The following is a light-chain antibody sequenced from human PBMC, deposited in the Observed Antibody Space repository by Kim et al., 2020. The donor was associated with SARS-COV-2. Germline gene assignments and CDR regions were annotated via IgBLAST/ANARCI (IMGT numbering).Light chain of an antibody. CDR2: DVN. CDR3: LLFYRGTWV. V-gene: IGLV7-43*01. J-gene: IGLJ3*02. Sequence: QTVVTQEPSLTVSPGGTVTLTCASSTGAVTDAFWPNWFQQKPGQPPRSLIYDVNSRHSWIPARFSGSLIGGQAALTLSGAQPEDEAEYYCLLFYRGTWVFGGGTKVTVL. CDR1: TGAVTDAFW.